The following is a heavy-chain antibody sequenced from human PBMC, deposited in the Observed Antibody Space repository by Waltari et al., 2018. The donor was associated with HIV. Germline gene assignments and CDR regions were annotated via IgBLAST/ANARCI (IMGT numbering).Heavy chain of an antibody. CDR2: IYPGDSDT. J-gene: IGHJ3*02. Sequence: EVQLVKSGAEVKKQGESLKISCKGSGYSFTSYWIGWVRQLPGKGLEWMGIIYPGDSDTRYSPSFQGQVTISADKSISTAYLQWSSLKASDTAMYYCARSPEGALGYDAFDIWGQGTMVTVSS. CDR1: GYSFTSYW. D-gene: IGHD1-26*01. V-gene: IGHV5-51*03. CDR3: ARSPEGALGYDAFDI.